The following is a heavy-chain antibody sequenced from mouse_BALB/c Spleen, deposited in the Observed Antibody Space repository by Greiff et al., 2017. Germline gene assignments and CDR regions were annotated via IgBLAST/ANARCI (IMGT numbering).Heavy chain of an antibody. CDR2: IWDGGST. D-gene: IGHD2-14*01. CDR1: GFSLTSYG. CDR3: ARDGVPYYFDY. V-gene: IGHV2-2*02. Sequence: QVQLKQSGPGLVQPSQCLSITCTVSGFSLTSYGVHWVRQSPGKGLEWLGVIWDGGSTDYNAAFISRLSISKDNSKSQVFFKMNSLQANDTAIYYCARDGVPYYFDYWGQGTTLTVSS. J-gene: IGHJ2*01.